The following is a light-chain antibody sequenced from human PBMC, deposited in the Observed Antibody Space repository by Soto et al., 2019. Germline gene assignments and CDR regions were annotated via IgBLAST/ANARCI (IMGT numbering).Light chain of an antibody. J-gene: IGKJ1*01. Sequence: EIVLTQSPVALSLSPGERATLSCRASQSVSSTLLTWYQQKPGQAPRLLIYGVSSRATGSPDRFSGSASGTDFTLTISRLEPEDFAVYFCQLYGDSSWTFGQGTRVEIK. CDR3: QLYGDSSWT. CDR1: QSVSSTL. V-gene: IGKV3-20*01. CDR2: GVS.